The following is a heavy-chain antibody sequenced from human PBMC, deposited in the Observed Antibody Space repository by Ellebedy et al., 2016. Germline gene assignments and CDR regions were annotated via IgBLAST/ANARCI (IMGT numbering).Heavy chain of an antibody. J-gene: IGHJ4*02. CDR3: AKNAMFDY. Sequence: GGSLRLXCSASGFTFSTYAMSWVRQAPGRGLEWVSSISDSGDATYYADSVKGRFTISRDNSKNTLFLQMNTLRAEDTALYYCAKNAMFDYWGQGTLVTVS. V-gene: IGHV3-23*01. D-gene: IGHD2-2*01. CDR2: ISDSGDAT. CDR1: GFTFSTYA.